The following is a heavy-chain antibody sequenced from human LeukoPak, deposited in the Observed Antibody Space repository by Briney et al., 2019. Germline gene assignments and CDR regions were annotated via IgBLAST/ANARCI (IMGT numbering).Heavy chain of an antibody. CDR3: ASSAHTSGSNAFDI. V-gene: IGHV1-2*06. J-gene: IGHJ3*02. Sequence: ASVKVSCKXSGYTFTGYYMHWVRQAPGQGLEWMGRINPNSGGTNYAQKFQGRVSMTRDTSISTAYMELSRVRSDDTAVYYCASSAHTSGSNAFDIWGQGTMVAVSS. CDR2: INPNSGGT. D-gene: IGHD1-1*01. CDR1: GYTFTGYY.